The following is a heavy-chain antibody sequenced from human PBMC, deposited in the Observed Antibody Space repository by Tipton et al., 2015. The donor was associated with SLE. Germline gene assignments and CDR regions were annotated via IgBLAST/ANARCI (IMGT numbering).Heavy chain of an antibody. CDR3: AKGTLEEQVDAFDI. CDR1: GGFFVSSNY. Sequence: SLRLSCAVSGGFFVSSNYMSWARQAPGKGLEWGSAISGSGGATYYADSVRGRFTVSRDHSKNTLYLLMNSLRAEDTAVYFCAKGTLEEQVDAFDIWGQGTMVTVSS. J-gene: IGHJ3*02. V-gene: IGHV3-23*01. D-gene: IGHD1-1*01. CDR2: ISGSGGAT.